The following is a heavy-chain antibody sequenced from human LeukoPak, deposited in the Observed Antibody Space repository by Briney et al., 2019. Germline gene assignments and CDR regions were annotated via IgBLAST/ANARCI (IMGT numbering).Heavy chain of an antibody. D-gene: IGHD2-8*02. CDR2: ISYDGSNK. Sequence: GGSLRLSCAASGFTFSSYAMHWVRQAPGKGLEWVAVISYDGSNKYYADSVKGRFTISRDNAKNTLYLQMNSLRAEDTAVYYCARGLLGVDYWGQGTLVTVSS. J-gene: IGHJ4*02. CDR3: ARGLLGVDY. V-gene: IGHV3-30-3*01. CDR1: GFTFSSYA.